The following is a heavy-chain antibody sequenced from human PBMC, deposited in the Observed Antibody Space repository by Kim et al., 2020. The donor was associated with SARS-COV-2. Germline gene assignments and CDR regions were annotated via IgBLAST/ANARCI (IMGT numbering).Heavy chain of an antibody. CDR3: AKSGGDCSGGSCYYNWFDP. CDR2: ISYDGSNK. D-gene: IGHD2-15*01. CDR1: GFTFSSYG. J-gene: IGHJ5*02. V-gene: IGHV3-30*18. Sequence: GGSLRLSCAASGFTFSSYGMHWVRQAPGKGLEWVAVISYDGSNKYYADSVKGRFTISRDNSKNTLYLQMNSLRAADTAVYYCAKSGGDCSGGSCYYNWFDPWGQGTLVTVSS.